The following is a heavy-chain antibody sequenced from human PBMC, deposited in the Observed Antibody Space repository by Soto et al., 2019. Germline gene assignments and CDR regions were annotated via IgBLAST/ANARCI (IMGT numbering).Heavy chain of an antibody. V-gene: IGHV3-9*01. D-gene: IGHD6-13*01. CDR1: GFTFDDYA. CDR2: STWNSGNI. Sequence: EVQLVESGGGLVQPGRSLRLSCAASGFTFDDYAMHWVRQAPGKCLEWVSGSTWNSGNIGQADSVKGRFTISRDNAKNSLYLQMNSLRAEDTALYYCARDNSSSSLTHLDYWGQGTLVTVSS. J-gene: IGHJ4*02. CDR3: ARDNSSSSLTHLDY.